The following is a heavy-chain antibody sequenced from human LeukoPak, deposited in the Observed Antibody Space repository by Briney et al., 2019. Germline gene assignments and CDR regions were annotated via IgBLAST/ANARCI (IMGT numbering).Heavy chain of an antibody. CDR2: IIPIFGTA. V-gene: IGHV1-69*01. CDR3: ARDRAGGGYCSSTSCYTFDFDY. Sequence: SVKVSCKASGCTFSSYAISWVRQAPGQGLEWMGGIIPIFGTANYAQKFQGRVTITADESTSTAYMELSSLRSEDTDVYYCARDRAGGGYCSSTSCYTFDFDYWGQGTLVTVSS. D-gene: IGHD2-2*02. J-gene: IGHJ4*02. CDR1: GCTFSSYA.